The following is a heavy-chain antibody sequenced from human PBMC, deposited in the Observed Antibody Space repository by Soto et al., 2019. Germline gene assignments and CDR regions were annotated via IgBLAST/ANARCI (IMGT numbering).Heavy chain of an antibody. J-gene: IGHJ4*02. CDR2: IYYSGRT. CDR3: ARQRTTVVTQAYFDH. D-gene: IGHD2-21*02. CDR1: GESISSSSYY. V-gene: IGHV4-39*01. Sequence: SETLSLTCIVSGESISSSSYYWGWIRQPPGKGLERIGSIYYSGRTYYNPSFKSRVTISIDTSKNQFSLKLSSVTATDTAVYYCARQRTTVVTQAYFDHWGQGALVTVSS.